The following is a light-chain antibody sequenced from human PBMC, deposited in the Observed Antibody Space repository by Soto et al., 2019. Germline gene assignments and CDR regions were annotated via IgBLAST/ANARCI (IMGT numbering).Light chain of an antibody. CDR2: GES. CDR3: QQYNXWPRT. Sequence: EIVMTQSPATLSVSPGEIATLSCRAIQSVGINVAWYQQKPGQAPRLLIYGESSRATGVPDRFSGSGSGTEFNLTITSLQSEDSAVYVCQQYNXWPRTFGQGTKXXX. J-gene: IGKJ1*01. CDR1: QSVGIN. V-gene: IGKV3-15*01.